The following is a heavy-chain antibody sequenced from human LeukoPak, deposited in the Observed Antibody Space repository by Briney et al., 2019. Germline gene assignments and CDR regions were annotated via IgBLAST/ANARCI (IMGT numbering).Heavy chain of an antibody. CDR3: AKEQFQYSSGWYVPVPFDY. CDR2: ISYDGSNK. J-gene: IGHJ4*02. V-gene: IGHV3-30*18. Sequence: GGSLRLSCAASGFTFSSYGMQWVRQAPGKGLEWVAVISYDGSNKYYADSVKGRFTISRDNSKNTLYLQMNSLRAEDTAVYYCAKEQFQYSSGWYVPVPFDYWGQGTLVTASS. D-gene: IGHD6-19*01. CDR1: GFTFSSYG.